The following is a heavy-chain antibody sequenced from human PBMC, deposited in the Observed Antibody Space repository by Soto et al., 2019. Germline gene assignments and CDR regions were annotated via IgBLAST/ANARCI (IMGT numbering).Heavy chain of an antibody. V-gene: IGHV3-48*02. CDR2: ISSSSSTI. CDR1: GFTLSSYS. CDR3: ARGGAYKIDY. J-gene: IGHJ4*02. Sequence: EVQLVESGGGLVQPGGSLRLSCAASGFTLSSYSMNWVRQAPGKGLEWVSYISSSSSTIYYADSVEGRFTISRDNAKNSLWLQMNSLRDEDTAVNYCARGGAYKIDYWGQGTLVTVSS. D-gene: IGHD1-20*01.